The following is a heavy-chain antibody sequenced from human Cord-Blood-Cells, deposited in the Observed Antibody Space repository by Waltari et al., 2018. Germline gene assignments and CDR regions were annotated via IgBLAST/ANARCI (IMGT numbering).Heavy chain of an antibody. CDR2: INHSGTT. V-gene: IGHV4-34*01. D-gene: IGHD5-18*01. CDR1: GGSFSGYY. Sequence: QVQLQQWGAGLLKPSETLSLTCAVYGGSFSGYYWSWIRQPPGKGLEWIGEINHSGTTDNTPPLKAQVTISVDTSKNQFSLKLRSVTAADTAVYYCARVAGSYGFYYYYGMDVWGQGTTVTVSS. J-gene: IGHJ6*02. CDR3: ARVAGSYGFYYYYGMDV.